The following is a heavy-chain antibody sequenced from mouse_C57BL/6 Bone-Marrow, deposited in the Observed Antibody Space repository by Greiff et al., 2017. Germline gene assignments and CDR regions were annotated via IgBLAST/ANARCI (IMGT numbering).Heavy chain of an antibody. CDR3: ARQDYGSSYWYFDV. CDR1: GFTFSDYY. V-gene: IGHV5-12*01. CDR2: ISNGGGST. J-gene: IGHJ1*03. D-gene: IGHD1-1*01. Sequence: EVQLQESGGGLVQPGGSLKLSCAASGFTFSDYYMYWVRQTPEKRLEWVAYISNGGGSTYYPDPVKGRFTISRDNAKNTLYLQMSRLKSEDTAMYYCARQDYGSSYWYFDVWGTGTTVTVSS.